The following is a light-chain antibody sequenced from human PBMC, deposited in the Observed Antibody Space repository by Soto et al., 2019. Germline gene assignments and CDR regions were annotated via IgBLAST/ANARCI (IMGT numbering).Light chain of an antibody. CDR1: TRDVGGYNY. CDR2: DV. V-gene: IGLV2-14*01. J-gene: IGLJ3*02. CDR3: NSYTNSGTVV. Sequence: QSALTQPASVSGWPGQSITIYCTGSTRDVGGYNYVSWYQLSPGKAPKLLIYDVDRPSGVSNRFSGSKSGNTASLTISGLQAEEEADYYCNSYTNSGTVVFGGGTKVTVL.